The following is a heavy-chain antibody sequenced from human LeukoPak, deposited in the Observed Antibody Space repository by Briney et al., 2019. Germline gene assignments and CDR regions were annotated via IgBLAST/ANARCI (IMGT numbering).Heavy chain of an antibody. CDR1: GFTFSSYA. J-gene: IGHJ4*02. V-gene: IGHV3-30*15. Sequence: PGRSLRLSCAASGFTFSSYAMHWVRQAPGKGLEWVAVISYDGSNKYYADSVKGRFTISRDNSKNTLYLQVSSLRAEDTAVYYCARGFYFDYWGQGTLVTVSS. CDR3: ARGFYFDY. CDR2: ISYDGSNK.